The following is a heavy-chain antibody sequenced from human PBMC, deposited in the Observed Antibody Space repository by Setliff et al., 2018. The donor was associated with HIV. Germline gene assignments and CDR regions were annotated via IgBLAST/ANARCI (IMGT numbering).Heavy chain of an antibody. D-gene: IGHD3-3*01. J-gene: IGHJ6*02. CDR2: INPNTGGT. CDR3: ARGRTNSSYYNFWSAYSSTMDV. CDR1: EYTFTGYY. Sequence: ASVKVSCKASEYTFTGYYIHWVRQAPGQGLEWMGWINPNTGGTDYAQKFQSWVTMTRETSISTAYMELRRLKSDDAAVYYCARGRTNSSYYNFWSAYSSTMDVWGHGTTVTVSS. V-gene: IGHV1-2*04.